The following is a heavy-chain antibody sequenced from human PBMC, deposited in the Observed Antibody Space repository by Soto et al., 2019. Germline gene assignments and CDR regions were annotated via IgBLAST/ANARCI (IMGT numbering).Heavy chain of an antibody. J-gene: IGHJ6*02. Sequence: SETLSLTCAVSGGSISSSHWWGWVRQAPGKGLEWIGEIYHSGSTNYNPSLKSRITMSVDKSKNQFSVNLSSVTAADTAVYYCVRDADETAIVPAPWLVWGRGTMVTVSS. D-gene: IGHD2-21*02. CDR2: IYHSGST. CDR3: VRDADETAIVPAPWLV. V-gene: IGHV4-4*02. CDR1: GGSISSSHW.